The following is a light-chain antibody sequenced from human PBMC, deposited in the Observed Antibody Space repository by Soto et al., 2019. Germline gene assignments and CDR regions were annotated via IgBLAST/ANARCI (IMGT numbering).Light chain of an antibody. CDR2: GAS. V-gene: IGKV3-20*01. Sequence: EIVLTQSPGTLSLSPGERATLPCRASQSVTSAYLAWYQQKPGHAPRLLIYGASSRATGIPDRFSGSGSGTDFTLTISRLEPEDFADYYCQQYGSSPRTFGQGTKVEIK. J-gene: IGKJ1*01. CDR1: QSVTSAY. CDR3: QQYGSSPRT.